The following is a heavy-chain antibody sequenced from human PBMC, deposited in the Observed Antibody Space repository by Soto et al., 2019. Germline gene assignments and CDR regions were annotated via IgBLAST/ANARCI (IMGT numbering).Heavy chain of an antibody. CDR2: ISYDGSNK. CDR1: GFTFSSYA. J-gene: IGHJ3*02. CDR3: ARAERRGVVGAFAI. V-gene: IGHV3-30-3*01. Sequence: QVQLVESGGGVVQPGRSLRLSCAASGFTFSSYAMHWVRQAPGQGLEWVAVISYDGSNKYYADSVKGRFTISRDNSKNTLYLQMNSLRAEDTAVYYCARAERRGVVGAFAIWGQGTMVTVSS. D-gene: IGHD2-8*01.